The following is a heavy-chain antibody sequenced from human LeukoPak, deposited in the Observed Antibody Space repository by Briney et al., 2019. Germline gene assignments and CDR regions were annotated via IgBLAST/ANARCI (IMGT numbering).Heavy chain of an antibody. CDR2: IGSSGRTV. J-gene: IGHJ3*02. CDR3: ARDPDALTGIAFDI. Sequence: GGSLRLSCAASGFTFSTYEMNWVRQAPGKGLEWVSYIGSSGRTVYYADSVKGRFTISRDNAKNSLYLQMNSLRDEDTAVYYCARDPDALTGIAFDIWGQGTMVTVSS. CDR1: GFTFSTYE. V-gene: IGHV3-48*03. D-gene: IGHD3-9*01.